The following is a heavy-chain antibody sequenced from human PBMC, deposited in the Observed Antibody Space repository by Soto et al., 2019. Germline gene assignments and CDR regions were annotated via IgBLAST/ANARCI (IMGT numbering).Heavy chain of an antibody. CDR2: IHYSGGT. CDR1: GGSFSGYY. D-gene: IGHD2-21*01. V-gene: IGHV4-59*01. Sequence: SETLSLTCAVYGGSFSGYYWSWIRQPPGKGLEWIGFIHYSGGTNYNPSLKSRVTMSVDTSKNQFSLKLTSVNAADTAVYYCTRGGDAYKNGHWGQGTLVTVSS. CDR3: TRGGDAYKNGH. J-gene: IGHJ4*02.